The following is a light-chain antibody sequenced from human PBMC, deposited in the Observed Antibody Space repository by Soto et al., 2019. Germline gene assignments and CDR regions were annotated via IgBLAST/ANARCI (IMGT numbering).Light chain of an antibody. J-gene: IGKJ5*01. V-gene: IGKV3-20*01. CDR1: QSVSNIY. CDR2: DAS. CDR3: QHYGRSPPVT. Sequence: EIVLTQSPGTLSLSQGESATLSCRASQSVSNIYLAWYQQKPGQAPRLLIFDASIRATGIPDRFSGSGSGTDFTLTISRLEPEDSAMYYCQHYGRSPPVTFGQGTRLEIK.